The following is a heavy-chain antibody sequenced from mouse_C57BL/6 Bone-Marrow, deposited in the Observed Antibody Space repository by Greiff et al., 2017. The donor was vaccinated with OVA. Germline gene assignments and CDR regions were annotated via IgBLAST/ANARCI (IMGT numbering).Heavy chain of an antibody. V-gene: IGHV1-81*01. CDR3: AREDYGSSFDY. CDR2: IYPRSGNT. CDR1: GYTFTSYG. J-gene: IGHJ2*01. Sequence: VQLVESGAELARPGASVKLSCKASGYTFTSYGISWVKQRTGQGLEWIGEIYPRSGNTYYNEKFKGKATLTADKSSSTAYMELRSLTSEDSAVYFCAREDYGSSFDYWGKGTTLTVSS. D-gene: IGHD1-1*01.